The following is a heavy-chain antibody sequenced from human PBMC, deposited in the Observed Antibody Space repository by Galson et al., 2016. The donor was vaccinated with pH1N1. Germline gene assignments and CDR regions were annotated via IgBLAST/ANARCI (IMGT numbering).Heavy chain of an antibody. J-gene: IGHJ4*02. D-gene: IGHD1-26*01. V-gene: IGHV3-9*01. CDR3: AKVDSGSYYGYFDY. CDR1: GFTFDDYG. Sequence: SLRLSCAASGFTFDDYGMHWVRQAPGKGLEWVSGISWNSGSIGYADSVKGRFTISRDNAKNALYLQMNSLRGEDTALYYCAKVDSGSYYGYFDYWGQGTLVTVSS. CDR2: ISWNSGSI.